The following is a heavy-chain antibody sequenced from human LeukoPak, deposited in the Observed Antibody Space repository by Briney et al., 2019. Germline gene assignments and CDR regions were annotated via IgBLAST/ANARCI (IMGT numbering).Heavy chain of an antibody. CDR2: ISAYNGNT. J-gene: IGHJ4*02. CDR3: ARDGRQDGRFEY. Sequence: ASVKVSCKASGYTFTSYGISWVRQAPGQGPEWMGWISAYNGNTYYAQNLQGRVTMTTDTSTSTAYMELRSLRSDDTAVYYCARDGRQDGRFEYWGQGNLVTVSS. CDR1: GYTFTSYG. V-gene: IGHV1-18*01.